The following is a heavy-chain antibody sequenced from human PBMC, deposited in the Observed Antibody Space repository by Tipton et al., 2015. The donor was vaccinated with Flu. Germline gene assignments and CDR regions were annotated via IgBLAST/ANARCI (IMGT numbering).Heavy chain of an antibody. Sequence: TLSLTCTVSGGSISSYYWSWIRQPPGKGLEYIGYIYYSGSPNYNPSLKSRVTISVDTSKNQFSLRLTSLTAADTAVYFCARRDYSNYVSEPKNWFDPWGQGTLVTVSS. D-gene: IGHD4-11*01. V-gene: IGHV4-59*08. CDR2: IYYSGSP. J-gene: IGHJ5*02. CDR1: GGSISSYY. CDR3: ARRDYSNYVSEPKNWFDP.